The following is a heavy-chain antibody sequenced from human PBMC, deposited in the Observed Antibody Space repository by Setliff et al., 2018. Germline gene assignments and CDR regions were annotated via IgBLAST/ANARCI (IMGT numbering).Heavy chain of an antibody. CDR2: TIPMFGST. CDR3: AREGVDTRSSTDYRYYMDV. D-gene: IGHD5-18*01. V-gene: IGHV1-69*05. Sequence: GASVKVSCKASGGTFSSYGISWVRQAPGQGLEWMGGTIPMFGSTKYAQKFQERVTIIKDESTSTAYMELSSLRFEDTAVYYCAREGVDTRSSTDYRYYMDVWGKGTTVTVSS. J-gene: IGHJ6*03. CDR1: GGTFSSYG.